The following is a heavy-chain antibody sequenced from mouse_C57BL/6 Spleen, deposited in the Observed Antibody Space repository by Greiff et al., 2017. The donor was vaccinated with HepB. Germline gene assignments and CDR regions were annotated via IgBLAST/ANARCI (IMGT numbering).Heavy chain of an antibody. J-gene: IGHJ1*03. D-gene: IGHD1-1*01. V-gene: IGHV5-6*01. CDR1: GFTFSSYG. CDR3: ARLGDYFWYFDV. Sequence: EVKLVESGGDLVKPGGSLKLSCAASGFTFSSYGMSWVRQTPDKRLEWVATISSGGSYTYYPDSVKGRFTISRDNAKNTLYLQMSSLKSEDTAMYYCARLGDYFWYFDVWGTGTTVTVSS. CDR2: ISSGGSYT.